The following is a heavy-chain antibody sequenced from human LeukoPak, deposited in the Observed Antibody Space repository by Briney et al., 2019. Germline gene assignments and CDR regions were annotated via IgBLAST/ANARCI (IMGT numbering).Heavy chain of an antibody. CDR2: FDPEDGET. CDR1: GYTLTELS. V-gene: IGHV1-24*01. Sequence: ASVKVSCKVSGYTLTELSMHWVRQAPGKGLEWMGGFDPEDGETIYAQKFQGRVTMTEDTSTDTAYMELSSLRSEDTAVYYCATGPSYKEWELLGNDYWGQGTLVTVSS. J-gene: IGHJ4*02. D-gene: IGHD1-26*01. CDR3: ATGPSYKEWELLGNDY.